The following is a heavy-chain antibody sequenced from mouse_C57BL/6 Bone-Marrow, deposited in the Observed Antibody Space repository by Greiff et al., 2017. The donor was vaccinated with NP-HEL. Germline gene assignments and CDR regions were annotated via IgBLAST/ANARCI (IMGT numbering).Heavy chain of an antibody. Sequence: EVKLMESEGGLVQPGSSMTLSCTASGFTFSDYYMAWVRQVPAKGLEWVANINYDGSSTYYLDSLTSRFIISRDNAKNILYLQMSSRKSEDTATYYCARRGGLGGFAYGGQGTLVTVTA. CDR1: GFTFSDYY. V-gene: IGHV5-16*01. J-gene: IGHJ3*01. D-gene: IGHD2-4*01. CDR3: ARRGGLGGFAY. CDR2: INYDGSST.